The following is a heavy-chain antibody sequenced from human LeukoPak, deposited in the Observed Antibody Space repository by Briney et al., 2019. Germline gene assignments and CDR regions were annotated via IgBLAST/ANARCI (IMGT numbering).Heavy chain of an antibody. V-gene: IGHV4-4*07. D-gene: IGHD6-19*01. CDR1: GGSISSYY. CDR2: IYTSGNT. J-gene: IGHJ4*02. Sequence: SETLSLTCTVPGGSISSYYWSWIRQPAGKGLEWIGRIYTSGNTYYNPSLKSRVTMSVDTSKNQFSLNLSSVTAADTAVYYCARVFSVAGTFDYWGQGTLVTVSS. CDR3: ARVFSVAGTFDY.